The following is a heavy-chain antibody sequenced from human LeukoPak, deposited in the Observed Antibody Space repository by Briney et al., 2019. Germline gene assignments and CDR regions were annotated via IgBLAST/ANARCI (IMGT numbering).Heavy chain of an antibody. Sequence: GGSLRLSYAASGFTFSSYAMIWVRQAPGKGLEWVSSIGGSGGFTYYADSVKGRFTISRDNSKNTLYLQVNSLRAEDTAVYYCAKLEVATGTVDWGQGTLLTVSS. D-gene: IGHD6-13*01. CDR1: GFTFSSYA. V-gene: IGHV3-23*01. CDR3: AKLEVATGTVD. J-gene: IGHJ4*02. CDR2: IGGSGGFT.